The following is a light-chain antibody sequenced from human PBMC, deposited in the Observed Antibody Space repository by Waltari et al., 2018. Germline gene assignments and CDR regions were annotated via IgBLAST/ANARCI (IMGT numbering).Light chain of an antibody. Sequence: DFQMTQSPSSLSASVGDRITITCRASQNINNDLAWFQQKPDKAHKSLISGVSTLQSGVPYRFIGSRSGADFTLTISNLQPEDSATYFCQQYYGYPLSFGGGTKVEI. CDR3: QQYYGYPLS. CDR2: GVS. V-gene: IGKV1-16*01. CDR1: QNINND. J-gene: IGKJ4*01.